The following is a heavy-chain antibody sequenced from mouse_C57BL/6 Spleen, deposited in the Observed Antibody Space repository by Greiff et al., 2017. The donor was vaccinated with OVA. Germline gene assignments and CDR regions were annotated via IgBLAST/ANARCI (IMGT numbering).Heavy chain of an antibody. Sequence: EVKLQVSGPELVKPGASVKISCKASGYSFTGYFMNWVKQSHGKSLEWIGRINPYKGDTFYNQKLKGKATLPVDKSSSTAHMELLSLTSEDFAVYYCARSYSNYVNYAMDYWGQGTSVTVSS. J-gene: IGHJ4*01. CDR2: INPYKGDT. CDR3: ARSYSNYVNYAMDY. V-gene: IGHV1-37*01. CDR1: GYSFTGYF. D-gene: IGHD2-5*01.